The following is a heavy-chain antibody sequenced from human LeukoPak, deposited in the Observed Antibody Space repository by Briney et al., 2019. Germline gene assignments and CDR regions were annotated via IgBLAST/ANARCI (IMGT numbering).Heavy chain of an antibody. D-gene: IGHD3-10*01. V-gene: IGHV4-39*07. CDR1: GGSISSSSYY. CDR3: ARAFGGPSSYYYGSGSSSPPRYYFDY. Sequence: SETLSLTCTVSGGSISSSSYYWGWIRQPPGKGLEWIGSIYYSGSTYYNPSLKSRVTISVDTSKNQFSLKLSSVTAADTAVYYCARAFGGPSSYYYGSGSSSPPRYYFDYWGQGTLVTVSS. CDR2: IYYSGST. J-gene: IGHJ4*02.